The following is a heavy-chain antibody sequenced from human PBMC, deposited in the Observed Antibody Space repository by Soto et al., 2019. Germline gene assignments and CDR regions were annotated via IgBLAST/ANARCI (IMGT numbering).Heavy chain of an antibody. Sequence: QVQLVQSGAEVKKPGSSVKVSCKASGGTFSSYAISWVRQAPGQGLEWLGGILPIFGTANYEQKFQGRVTITADEYTSTAYMEQSSLRSEETAVYYCALHPKCGGDCYSGYYGMDVWGQGTTVTVSS. J-gene: IGHJ6*02. V-gene: IGHV1-69*01. CDR1: GGTFSSYA. CDR3: ALHPKCGGDCYSGYYGMDV. D-gene: IGHD2-21*02. CDR2: ILPIFGTA.